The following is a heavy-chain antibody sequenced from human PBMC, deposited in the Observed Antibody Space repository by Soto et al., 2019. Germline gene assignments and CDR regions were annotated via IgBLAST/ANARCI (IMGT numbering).Heavy chain of an antibody. D-gene: IGHD2-15*01. CDR1: GFTFDDYG. CDR3: ARDSHGGNGGIEY. J-gene: IGHJ4*02. V-gene: IGHV3-20*04. CDR2: INWNGGST. Sequence: GGSLRLSCAASGFTFDDYGMSWVRQAPGKGLEWVSGINWNGGSTGYADSVKGRFTISRDNAKNSLYVQINSLRAEDTAFYYCARDSHGGNGGIEYWGQGTLVTVSS.